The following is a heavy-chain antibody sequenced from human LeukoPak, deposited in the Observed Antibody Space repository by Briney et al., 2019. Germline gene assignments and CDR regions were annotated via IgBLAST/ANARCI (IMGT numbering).Heavy chain of an antibody. CDR3: ARDGGATMVRGVATYDS. J-gene: IGHJ4*02. D-gene: IGHD3-10*01. CDR1: GFTFLNYV. V-gene: IGHV3-23*01. CDR2: ISDNGGNT. Sequence: GGSLRLSCAASGFTFLNYVMSWVRQAPGKGLEWVSSISDNGGNTYYADSVKGRFTISRDNAKSSLFLQMNSLRAEDTAVYYCARDGGATMVRGVATYDSWGQGTLVTVSS.